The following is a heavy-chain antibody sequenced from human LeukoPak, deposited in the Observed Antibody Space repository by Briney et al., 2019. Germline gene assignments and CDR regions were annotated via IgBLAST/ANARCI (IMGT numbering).Heavy chain of an antibody. J-gene: IGHJ4*02. D-gene: IGHD5/OR15-5a*01. Sequence: SETLSLTCTVSGSSISSGYYWGWIRQPPGKGLEWIGSLYHSGSIHYNASLESRVTISVDTSKNQFSLKLSSVTAADSAVYYCAKVLVSGAFDFWGPGTLVTVSS. CDR2: LYHSGSI. CDR1: GSSISSGYY. CDR3: AKVLVSGAFDF. V-gene: IGHV4-38-2*02.